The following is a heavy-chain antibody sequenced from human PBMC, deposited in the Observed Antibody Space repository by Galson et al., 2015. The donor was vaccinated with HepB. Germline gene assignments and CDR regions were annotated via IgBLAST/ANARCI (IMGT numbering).Heavy chain of an antibody. Sequence: SLRLSCAASGFTFSDYAMHWVRQAPGAGLEWVAAISHNGNQIHYADSVEGRFTISRDNSRNTLYVQMNNLRVEDSCLYYCARSRPLERRFDSWGQGILVTVSS. CDR1: GFTFSDYA. J-gene: IGHJ4*02. D-gene: IGHD1-1*01. CDR3: ARSRPLERRFDS. CDR2: ISHNGNQI. V-gene: IGHV3-30-3*01.